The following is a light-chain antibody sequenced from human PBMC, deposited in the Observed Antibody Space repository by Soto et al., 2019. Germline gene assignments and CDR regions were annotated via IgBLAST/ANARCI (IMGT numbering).Light chain of an antibody. CDR3: QQYYSTPFT. CDR1: QSVLYSSSNKDY. V-gene: IGKV4-1*01. J-gene: IGKJ3*01. CDR2: WAS. Sequence: DIVMTQSPDSLAVSLGERATINCKSSQSVLYSSSNKDYLAWYQQKPGHPPKMVIYWASTRESGVPDRFSGSGSGTDFTLTISSLQAEDVAVYYCQQYYSTPFTFGPGTKVDIK.